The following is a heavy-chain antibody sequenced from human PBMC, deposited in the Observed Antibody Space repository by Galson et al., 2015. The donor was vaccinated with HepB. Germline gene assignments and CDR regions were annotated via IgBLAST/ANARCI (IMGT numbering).Heavy chain of an antibody. CDR3: ARDLSGSGGAFDF. CDR2: IWYDGSNR. Sequence: SLRLSCAAAGFPVSSYGMHGVRQAAGKGLGWVAAIWYDGSNRYHADSVKGRFTISRDNSKNTLYLQMSSLRAEDTALYSRARDLSGSGGAFDFWGQGTMVIVSS. D-gene: IGHD2-15*01. CDR1: GFPVSSYG. V-gene: IGHV3-33*01. J-gene: IGHJ3*01.